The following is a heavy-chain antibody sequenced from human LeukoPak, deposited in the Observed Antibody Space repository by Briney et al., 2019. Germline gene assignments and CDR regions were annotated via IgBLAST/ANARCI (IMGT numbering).Heavy chain of an antibody. J-gene: IGHJ4*02. CDR3: ARGGDGYNFGDY. Sequence: SETLSLTCTVSGGSIINHFWSWLRQPPGQGLEWIGYIYHSGTISYNPSLKSRVAISVDTSKNQFSLRLISMTPADTAVYYCARGGDGYNFGDYWGQGILVTVSS. CDR1: GGSIINHF. V-gene: IGHV4-59*11. CDR2: IYHSGTI. D-gene: IGHD5-24*01.